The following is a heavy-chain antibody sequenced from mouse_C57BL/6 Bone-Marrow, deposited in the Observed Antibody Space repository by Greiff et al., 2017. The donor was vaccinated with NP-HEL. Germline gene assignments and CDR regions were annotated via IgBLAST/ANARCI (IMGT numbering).Heavy chain of an antibody. J-gene: IGHJ2*01. V-gene: IGHV1-61*01. CDR3: ARDPLFDY. CDR1: GYTFTSYW. Sequence: QVQLQQPGAELVRPGSSVKLSCKASGYTFTSYWMDWVKQRPGQGLEWIGNIYPSDSETHYNQKFKDKATLTVAKSSSTAYMQLSSLTSADSAVDYGARDPLFDYWGQGTTLTVSS. CDR2: IYPSDSET.